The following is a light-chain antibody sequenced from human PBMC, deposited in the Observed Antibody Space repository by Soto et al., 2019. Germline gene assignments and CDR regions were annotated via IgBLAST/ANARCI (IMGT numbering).Light chain of an antibody. Sequence: EIVLTQSPATLSLSPGERATLSCRASQSVRSYLAWYQQKPGQAPRLLIYDASNRATGIPARFSGSGSGTDFTLTISSLEPEDFAVYYCQQRSKWPPTFGPGTKVDIK. V-gene: IGKV3-11*01. J-gene: IGKJ3*01. CDR2: DAS. CDR1: QSVRSY. CDR3: QQRSKWPPT.